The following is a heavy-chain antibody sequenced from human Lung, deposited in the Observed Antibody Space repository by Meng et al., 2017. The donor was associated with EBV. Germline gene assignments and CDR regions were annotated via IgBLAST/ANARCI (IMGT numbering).Heavy chain of an antibody. CDR2: MNPNRGTT. J-gene: IGHJ4*02. Sequence: QVQLVQSGAEVKKPGASVKVSCKASGYTFTSYDINWVRQGTGQGLEWMGWMNPNRGTTGYAQKFQGRVTMTRNISKSTAYMDLSSLRSEDTAVYYCATGVADFEYWGQGTLVTISS. V-gene: IGHV1-8*01. CDR3: ATGVADFEY. CDR1: GYTFTSYD. D-gene: IGHD6-19*01.